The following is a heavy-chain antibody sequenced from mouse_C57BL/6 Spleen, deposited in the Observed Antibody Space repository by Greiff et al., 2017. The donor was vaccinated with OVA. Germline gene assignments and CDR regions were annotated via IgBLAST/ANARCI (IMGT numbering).Heavy chain of an antibody. V-gene: IGHV2-2*01. CDR1: GFSLTSYG. J-gene: IGHJ4*01. CDR2: IWSGGST. Sequence: QVQLKESGPGLVQPSQSLSITCTVSGFSLTSYGVHWVRQSPGKGLEWLGVIWSGGSTDYNAAFLSSLSISKDNSTSQVFFKMNSLQADDTAIYYCARKDYAYAMDYWGQGTSVTVSS. D-gene: IGHD2-4*01. CDR3: ARKDYAYAMDY.